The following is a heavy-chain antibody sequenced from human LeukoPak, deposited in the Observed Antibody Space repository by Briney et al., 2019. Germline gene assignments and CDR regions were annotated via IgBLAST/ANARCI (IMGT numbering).Heavy chain of an antibody. Sequence: SETLSLTCTVSGGSISSSSYSWGWIRQPPGKGLEWIGTFYYSGNTYYNPSLKSRVTISVDTFRNHFSLKLSSVTTADTAVYYCARLYVRGAFNIWGQGTMVTVSS. CDR1: GGSISSSSYS. D-gene: IGHD3-10*02. V-gene: IGHV4-39*01. CDR3: ARLYVRGAFNI. CDR2: FYYSGNT. J-gene: IGHJ3*02.